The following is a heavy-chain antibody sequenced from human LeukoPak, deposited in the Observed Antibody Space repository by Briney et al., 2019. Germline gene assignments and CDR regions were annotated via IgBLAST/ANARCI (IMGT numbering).Heavy chain of an antibody. CDR1: GGSISSYY. V-gene: IGHV4-59*08. J-gene: IGHJ5*02. Sequence: SETLSLTCTVSGGSISSYYWSWVRQPPGKGLEWVGYIYYSGSTNYNAPLKSRVTLSVDTSKNQFSLKLSSVTAADTGVYYCARRTHGNYDFWSGSITTDAWWFDPWGQGTLVTVSS. D-gene: IGHD3-3*01. CDR2: IYYSGST. CDR3: ARRTHGNYDFWSGSITTDAWWFDP.